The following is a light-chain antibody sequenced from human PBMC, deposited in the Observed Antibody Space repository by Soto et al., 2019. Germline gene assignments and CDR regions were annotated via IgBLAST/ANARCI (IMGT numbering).Light chain of an antibody. J-gene: IGKJ1*01. CDR2: KAS. Sequence: DVQRTQSPSTRSGSGGDVVTITCRASQTISTWLAWYQQKPGKAPNILIYKASSLESVVPSRFRGSGCGREFSLTICSLRLDDFATFFCKKATAYSSWTFGKGPKWLS. CDR3: KKATAYSSWT. V-gene: IGKV1-5*03. CDR1: QTISTW.